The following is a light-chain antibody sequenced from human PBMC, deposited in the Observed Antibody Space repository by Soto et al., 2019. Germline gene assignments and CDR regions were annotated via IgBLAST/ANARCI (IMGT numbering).Light chain of an antibody. V-gene: IGKV1-6*01. J-gene: IGKJ1*01. CDR2: DAS. Sequence: IQMTQSPSTLSASVGDRVTITCRASQDIRSDLGWYQQKPGRAPKLLIYDASSLQGGVQSRFSGSGSGTDFTLTIRSLQPEDFATYYCIQDYDYLWTFGQGTKVDIK. CDR3: IQDYDYLWT. CDR1: QDIRSD.